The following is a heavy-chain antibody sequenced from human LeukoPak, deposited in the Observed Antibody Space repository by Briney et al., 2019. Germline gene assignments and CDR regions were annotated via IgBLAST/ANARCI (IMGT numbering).Heavy chain of an antibody. CDR2: ISGSGGST. CDR1: GFTFSSYA. Sequence: GGSLRLSCAASGFTFSSYAMSWVRQAPGKGLEWVSAISGSGGSTYYADSVKGRFTISRDNSKNTLYLQMNSLRAEDTAVYYCARDSGSGSYMYWGQGTLVTVSS. V-gene: IGHV3-23*01. J-gene: IGHJ4*02. D-gene: IGHD3-10*01. CDR3: ARDSGSGSYMY.